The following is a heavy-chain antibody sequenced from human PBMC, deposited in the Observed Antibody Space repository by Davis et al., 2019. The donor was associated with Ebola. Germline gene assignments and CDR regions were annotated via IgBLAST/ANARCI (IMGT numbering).Heavy chain of an antibody. D-gene: IGHD3-16*01. V-gene: IGHV3-23*01. CDR2: FICSCDTP. CDR1: EFIFSNYA. CDR3: ARGIGDGIWKQFWGRFDP. J-gene: IGHJ5*02. Sequence: GEPLKISCAASEFIFSNYAMNWVRQAPWTRLEFFSVFICSCDTPYYADSVEGRFTISRDNSKNTMYLQMNSLRPEDTAVYYCARGIGDGIWKQFWGRFDPWGQGTLVTVSS.